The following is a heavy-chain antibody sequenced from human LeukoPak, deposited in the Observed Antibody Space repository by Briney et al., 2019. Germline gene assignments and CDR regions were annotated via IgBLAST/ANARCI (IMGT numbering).Heavy chain of an antibody. CDR3: AKGAYDYIEIAYFDY. V-gene: IGHV3-23*01. CDR2: ISGSGGST. J-gene: IGHJ4*02. Sequence: TGGSLRLSCAASGFTFSSYAMSWVRQAPGKGLEWVSAISGSGGSTYYADSVKGRFTISRDKSKNTLYLQMNSLRAEDTAAYYCAKGAYDYIEIAYFDYWGQGSLVTVSS. CDR1: GFTFSSYA. D-gene: IGHD5-12*01.